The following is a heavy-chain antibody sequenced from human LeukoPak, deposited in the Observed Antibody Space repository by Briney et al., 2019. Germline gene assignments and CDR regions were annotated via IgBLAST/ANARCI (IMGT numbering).Heavy chain of an antibody. CDR2: ISSSSSTI. D-gene: IGHD6-19*01. J-gene: IGHJ3*02. V-gene: IGHV3-48*01. Sequence: GGSLRLSCAASGFTFSSYSINWVRQAPGKGLEWVSYISSSSSTIYYADSVKGRFTISRDNAKNSLYLQMNSLRAEDTAVYYCARVGTYSSGWYYDAFDIWGQGTMVTVSS. CDR1: GFTFSSYS. CDR3: ARVGTYSSGWYYDAFDI.